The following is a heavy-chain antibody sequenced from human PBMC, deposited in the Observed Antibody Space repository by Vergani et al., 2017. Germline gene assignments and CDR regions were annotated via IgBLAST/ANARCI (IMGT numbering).Heavy chain of an antibody. CDR2: ISSNGGST. J-gene: IGHJ4*02. CDR1: GFTFSSYA. CDR3: ARERGIGYYGSGSASFDD. V-gene: IGHV3-64*01. Sequence: EVQLVESGGGLVQPGGSLRLSCAASGFTFSSYAMHWVRQAPGKGLEYVSAISSNGGSTYYANSVKGRFTIARDKSKNTLYLQMGSLRTEDMAVYYWARERGIGYYGSGSASFDDWGQGTLVTVSS. D-gene: IGHD3-10*01.